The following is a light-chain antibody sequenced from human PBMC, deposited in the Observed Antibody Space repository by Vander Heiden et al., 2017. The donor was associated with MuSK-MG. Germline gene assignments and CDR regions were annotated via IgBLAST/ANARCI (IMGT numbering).Light chain of an antibody. CDR3: RHHRSYPLT. J-gene: IGKJ4*01. Sequence: DIQIPQSPASLSASVVARVTITCRGSQGSGNTLGWYQQKPGKAPKRLIYAASSFHSGVTSGCSSSGSGTEFTLTISSLQPEDFATYYCRHHRSYPLTFGGGTKVEI. V-gene: IGKV1-17*01. CDR2: AAS. CDR1: QGSGNT.